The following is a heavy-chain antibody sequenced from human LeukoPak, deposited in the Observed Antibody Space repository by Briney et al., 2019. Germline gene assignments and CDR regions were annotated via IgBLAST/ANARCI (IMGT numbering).Heavy chain of an antibody. D-gene: IGHD2-15*01. CDR3: AKMVREGYFDY. J-gene: IGHJ4*02. CDR2: ISSSSSYI. CDR1: GFTFSSYS. V-gene: IGHV3-21*04. Sequence: PGGSLRLSCAASGFTFSSYSMNWVRQAPGKGLEWVSSISSSSSYIYYADSVKGRFTISRDNSKNTLYLQMNSLRAEDTAVYYCAKMVREGYFDYWGQGTLVTVSS.